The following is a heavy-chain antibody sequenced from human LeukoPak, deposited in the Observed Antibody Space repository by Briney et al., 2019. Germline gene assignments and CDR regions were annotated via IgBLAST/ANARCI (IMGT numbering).Heavy chain of an antibody. CDR1: GYIFTNYG. D-gene: IGHD1-26*01. V-gene: IGHV1-18*01. Sequence: ASVKVSCKTSGYIFTNYGISWARQAPGQGLEWMGWISAYNGNTNYVQKFQGRVTMTTDTSTSTVYMELRSLRSDDTAVYYCARDIATIVHQDWGQGTLVTVSS. J-gene: IGHJ4*02. CDR2: ISAYNGNT. CDR3: ARDIATIVHQD.